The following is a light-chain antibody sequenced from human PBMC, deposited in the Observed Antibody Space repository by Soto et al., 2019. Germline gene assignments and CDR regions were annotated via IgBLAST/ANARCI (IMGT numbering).Light chain of an antibody. Sequence: DIQITQSPSTLSGSVGDRVTITCRASQSISSWLAWYQQKPGKAPKLLIYKASSLESGVPSRFSGSGSGTEFTLTISSLQPDDFATYYCQQYNSYLYTFGQGAKVDIK. J-gene: IGKJ2*01. CDR3: QQYNSYLYT. CDR2: KAS. V-gene: IGKV1-5*03. CDR1: QSISSW.